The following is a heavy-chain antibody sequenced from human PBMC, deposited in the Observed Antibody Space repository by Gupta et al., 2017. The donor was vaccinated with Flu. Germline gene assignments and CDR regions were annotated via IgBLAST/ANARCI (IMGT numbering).Heavy chain of an antibody. Sequence: FAMSWVRQAAGKGLEWVSGIGGSGGAAIYAESVKGRFTISRDNSRNTLYLQIRGLRAEDSAKYFCVKDRYGGHGGGFDSWGQGALVVVSS. CDR3: VKDRYGGHGGGFDS. CDR1: FA. CDR2: IGGSGGAA. D-gene: IGHD4-17*01. J-gene: IGHJ4*02. V-gene: IGHV3-23*01.